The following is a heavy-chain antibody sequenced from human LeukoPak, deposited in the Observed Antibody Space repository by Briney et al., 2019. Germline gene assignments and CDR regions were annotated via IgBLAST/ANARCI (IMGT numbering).Heavy chain of an antibody. CDR2: IYYSGST. D-gene: IGHD2-2*01. CDR3: ARAVVPAGRHYYYGMDV. Sequence: SETLSLTCTVSGGSISSYYWSWIRQPPGKGLEWIGYIYYSGSTNYNPSLKSRVTISVDTSKNQFPLKLSSVTAADTAVYYCARAVVPAGRHYYYGMDVWGQGTTVTVSS. CDR1: GGSISSYY. V-gene: IGHV4-59*01. J-gene: IGHJ6*02.